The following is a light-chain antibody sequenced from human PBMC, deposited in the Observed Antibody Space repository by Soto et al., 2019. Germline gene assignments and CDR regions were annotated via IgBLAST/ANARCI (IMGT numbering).Light chain of an antibody. J-gene: IGKJ3*01. CDR1: ENVYINS. CDR3: QQYGTSPLT. CDR2: GAA. V-gene: IGKV3-20*01. Sequence: EIVLTQSPGTLSLSPGEGATLSCRASENVYINSLAWYQQKPGQPPRLLIYGAATRASAVPDRFSGSGSGADFTLTITGLGPEDFAVYYCQQYGTSPLTFGPGTRVD.